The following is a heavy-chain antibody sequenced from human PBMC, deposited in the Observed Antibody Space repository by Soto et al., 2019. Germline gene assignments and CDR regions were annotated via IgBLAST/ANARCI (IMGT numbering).Heavy chain of an antibody. CDR1: EFTFSTYG. CDR2: ISYDGSNK. CDR3: AKVYDDILTGYYYYYYYYMDV. D-gene: IGHD3-9*01. Sequence: PGGSLRLSCAASEFTFSTYGLHWVRQAPGKGLEWVAVISYDGSNKYYADSVKGRFTISRDNSKNTLYLQMNSLRAEDTAVYYCAKVYDDILTGYYYYYYYYMDVWGKGTTVTVSS. V-gene: IGHV3-30*18. J-gene: IGHJ6*03.